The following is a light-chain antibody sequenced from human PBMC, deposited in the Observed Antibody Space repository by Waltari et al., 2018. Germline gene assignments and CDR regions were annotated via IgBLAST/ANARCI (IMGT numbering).Light chain of an antibody. V-gene: IGLV4-69*01. CDR2: LNSDGSH. CDR1: GGHSNYA. Sequence: QLVLTQSPSASASLGTSVKLTCTLSGGHSNYAIAWHQQQPEKGPRYLMHLNSDGSHTRAAGIPCLFSCSSSGACRYLTISSPQFEDEADYYCQTWGTGIWFFGGGTKLTVL. CDR3: QTWGTGIWF. J-gene: IGLJ2*01.